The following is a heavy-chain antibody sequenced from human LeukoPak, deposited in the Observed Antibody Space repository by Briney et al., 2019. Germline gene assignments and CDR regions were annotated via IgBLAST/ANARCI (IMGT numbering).Heavy chain of an antibody. D-gene: IGHD5-24*01. CDR3: ATEITPYYYMDV. CDR1: GFTFSTYA. J-gene: IGHJ6*03. CDR2: FRGSGGST. V-gene: IGHV3-23*01. Sequence: GGSLRLSCVVSGFTFSTYAMSWVRQAPGKGLEWVSAFRGSGGSTHYADSVKGRFTISRDNSKNSLYLQMNSLRADDTAVYYCATEITPYYYMDVWGKGTTVTVSS.